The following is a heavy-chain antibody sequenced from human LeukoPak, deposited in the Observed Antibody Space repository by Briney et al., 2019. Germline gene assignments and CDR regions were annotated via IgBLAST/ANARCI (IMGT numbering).Heavy chain of an antibody. J-gene: IGHJ5*02. D-gene: IGHD4-17*01. Sequence: PSETLSLTCTVSGYSINSGYYWGWIRQPPGKGLEWIGSVYHSGSTYHNLSLKSRVTISVDTSKNQFSLKLSSVTAAYTAVYYCVRERMTTVTIWFDPWGQGTLVTVSS. CDR1: GYSINSGYY. CDR2: VYHSGST. CDR3: VRERMTTVTIWFDP. V-gene: IGHV4-38-2*02.